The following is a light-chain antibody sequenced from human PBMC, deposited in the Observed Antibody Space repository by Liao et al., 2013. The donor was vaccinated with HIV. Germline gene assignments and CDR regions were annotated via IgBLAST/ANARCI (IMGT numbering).Light chain of an antibody. CDR3: QVWDINGDQDVV. J-gene: IGLJ2*01. CDR2: YDS. V-gene: IGLV3-21*04. CDR1: NIGSKS. Sequence: SYVLTQPPSVSVAPGKTARITCGTNNIGSKSVHWYQQKPGQAPVLVIYYDSGRPSGIPGRFAGSNSGNTATLTISRVEAGDEAGYSCQVWDINGDQDVVFGGGTKLTVL.